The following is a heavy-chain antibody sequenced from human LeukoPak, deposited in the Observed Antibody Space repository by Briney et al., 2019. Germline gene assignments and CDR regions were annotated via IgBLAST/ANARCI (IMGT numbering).Heavy chain of an antibody. J-gene: IGHJ4*02. D-gene: IGHD3-16*01. Sequence: GASLRLSCAVSGFTFSSYWMTWVRQAPGKGLEWVANIKQDGSEKYYVDSVKGRFTISRDNSKNTLYLQMNSLRAEDTAVYYCAKDETPGGTFYPPLFDYWGQGTLVTVSS. V-gene: IGHV3-7*05. CDR3: AKDETPGGTFYPPLFDY. CDR2: IKQDGSEK. CDR1: GFTFSSYW.